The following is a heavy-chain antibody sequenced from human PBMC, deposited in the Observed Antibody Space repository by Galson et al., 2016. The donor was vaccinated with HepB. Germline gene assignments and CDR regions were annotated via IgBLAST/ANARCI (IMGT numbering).Heavy chain of an antibody. Sequence: SLRLSCAASGFLRNYWMSWVRQAPGKGLEWVANIKQDGSETHYVDSVKGRFTISRDNAKNSLYLQMNSLRAEDTAVYYCARGLAGSTTSTMGVWGRGTTVTVSS. V-gene: IGHV3-7*01. CDR3: ARGLAGSTTSTMGV. CDR2: IKQDGSET. CDR1: GFLRNYW. J-gene: IGHJ6*02. D-gene: IGHD2-2*01.